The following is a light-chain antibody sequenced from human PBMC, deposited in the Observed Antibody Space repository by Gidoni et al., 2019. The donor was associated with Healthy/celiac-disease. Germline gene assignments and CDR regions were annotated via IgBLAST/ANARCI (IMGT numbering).Light chain of an antibody. V-gene: IGKV3-20*01. CDR2: GAS. CDR3: QQYGSSSLT. J-gene: IGKJ4*01. Sequence: EIVLTQSPSTLSLSPGERATLPCRSSQSVSSSYLAWYQQKPGQAPMLLIYGASSRATGIPDRFSGSGSGTDFTLTISRLEPEDFAVYYCQQYGSSSLTFGGGTKVEIK. CDR1: QSVSSSY.